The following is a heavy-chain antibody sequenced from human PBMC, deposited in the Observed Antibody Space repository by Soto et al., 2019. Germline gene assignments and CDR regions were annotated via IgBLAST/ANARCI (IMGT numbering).Heavy chain of an antibody. J-gene: IGHJ6*02. CDR3: ARDRVRFLEWAPDYYYGMDV. V-gene: IGHV4-34*01. D-gene: IGHD3-3*01. CDR1: GGSFSGYY. CDR2: INHSGST. Sequence: SETLSLTCAVYGGSFSGYYWSWIRQPPGKGLEWIGEINHSGSTNYNPSLKSRVTISVDTSKNQSSLKLSSVTAADTAVYYCARDRVRFLEWAPDYYYGMDVWGQGTTVTVSS.